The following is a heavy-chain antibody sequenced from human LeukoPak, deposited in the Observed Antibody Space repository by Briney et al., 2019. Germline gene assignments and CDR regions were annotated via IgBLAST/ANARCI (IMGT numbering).Heavy chain of an antibody. V-gene: IGHV3-23*01. CDR3: AKPSLPGYYDSSGSLVGDAFDI. CDR1: GFTFSSYA. J-gene: IGHJ3*02. Sequence: GGSLRLSCAASGFTFSSYAMSWVRQAPGKGLEWVSAISGSGGSTYYADSVKGRFTISRDNSKNTLYLQMNSLRAEDTAVYYCAKPSLPGYYDSSGSLVGDAFDIWGQGTMVTVSS. CDR2: ISGSGGST. D-gene: IGHD3-22*01.